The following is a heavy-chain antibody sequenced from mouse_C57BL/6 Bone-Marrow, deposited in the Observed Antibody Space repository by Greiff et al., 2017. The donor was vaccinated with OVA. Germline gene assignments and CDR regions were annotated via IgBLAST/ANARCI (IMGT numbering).Heavy chain of an antibody. J-gene: IGHJ4*01. Sequence: EVHLVESGGGLVQPKGSLKLSCAASGFTFNTYAMHWVRQAPGKGLEWVARIRSKSSNYATYYADSVKDRFTISRDDSQSMLYLQMNNLKTEDTAMYYCVRETRYGYDFYYAMDYWGQGTSVTVSS. D-gene: IGHD2-2*01. CDR1: GFTFNTYA. CDR3: VRETRYGYDFYYAMDY. CDR2: IRSKSSNYAT. V-gene: IGHV10-3*01.